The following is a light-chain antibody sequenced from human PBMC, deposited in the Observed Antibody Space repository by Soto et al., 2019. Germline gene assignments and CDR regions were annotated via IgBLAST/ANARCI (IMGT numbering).Light chain of an antibody. CDR2: DAS. V-gene: IGKV3-15*01. CDR3: QQYNFWPPLT. CDR1: QSVNSN. J-gene: IGKJ4*01. Sequence: EIVMTQSPATLSVSPGERATLSCRASQSVNSNLAWYRQKTGQATRLLISDASTRATGVPARFSGSGSGTEFTLTISSLQSEDSGIYYCQQYNFWPPLTYGRGTKVEIK.